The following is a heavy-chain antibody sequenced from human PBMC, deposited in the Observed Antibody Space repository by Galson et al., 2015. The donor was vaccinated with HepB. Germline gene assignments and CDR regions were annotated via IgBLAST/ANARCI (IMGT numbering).Heavy chain of an antibody. CDR2: ISATGDET. CDR3: AKRRYCTSSSCHDFDY. J-gene: IGHJ4*02. CDR1: GFTFSTYA. V-gene: IGHV3-23*01. D-gene: IGHD2-2*01. Sequence: SLRLSCAASGFTFSTYAMNWVRQAPGKGLEWVSAISATGDETYYGDSVKGRFTISRDNSRDTLYLQMNSLRAADTAVYYCAKRRYCTSSSCHDFDYWGQGTLVTVSS.